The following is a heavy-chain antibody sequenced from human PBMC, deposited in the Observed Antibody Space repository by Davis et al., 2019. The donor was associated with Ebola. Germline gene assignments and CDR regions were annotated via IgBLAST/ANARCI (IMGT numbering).Heavy chain of an antibody. CDR2: INPNSGGT. CDR1: GYTFTGYY. Sequence: AASVKVSCKASGYTFTGYYMHWVRQAPGQGLEWMGWINPNSGGTNYAQKFQGWVTMTRDTSISTAYMALSRLRSDDTAVYYCAREGSGLLYYFDYWGQGTLVTVSS. V-gene: IGHV1-2*04. CDR3: AREGSGLLYYFDY. J-gene: IGHJ4*02. D-gene: IGHD3/OR15-3a*01.